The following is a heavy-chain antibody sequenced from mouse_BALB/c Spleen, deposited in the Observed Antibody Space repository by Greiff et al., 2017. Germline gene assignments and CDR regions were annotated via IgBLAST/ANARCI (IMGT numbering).Heavy chain of an antibody. J-gene: IGHJ4*01. CDR3: VREDYAMDY. CDR2: IRSKSNNYAT. Sequence: GGGLVQPKGSLKLSCAAFGFTFNTNAMNWVRQAPGKGLEWVARIRSKSNNYATYYADSVKDRFTISRDDSQSMLYLQMNNLKTEDTAMYYCVREDYAMDYWGQGTSVTVSS. V-gene: IGHV10S3*01. CDR1: GFTFNTNA.